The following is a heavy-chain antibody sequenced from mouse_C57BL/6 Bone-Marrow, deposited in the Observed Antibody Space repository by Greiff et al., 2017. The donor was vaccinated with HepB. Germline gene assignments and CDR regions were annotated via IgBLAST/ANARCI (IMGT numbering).Heavy chain of an antibody. V-gene: IGHV1-80*01. Sequence: VKLVESGAELVKPGASVKISCKASGYAFSSYWMNWVKQSPGKGLEWIGQIYPGDGDTNYNGKFKGKATLTADKSSSTAYMQLSSLTSEDSAVYFCARQLGRWGYWGQGTTLTVSS. J-gene: IGHJ2*01. D-gene: IGHD4-1*02. CDR1: GYAFSSYW. CDR2: IYPGDGDT. CDR3: ARQLGRWGY.